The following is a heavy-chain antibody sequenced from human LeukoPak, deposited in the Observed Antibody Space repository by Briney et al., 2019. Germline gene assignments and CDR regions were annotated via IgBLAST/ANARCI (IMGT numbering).Heavy chain of an antibody. CDR3: AKDDAWLQYNY. D-gene: IGHD5-24*01. CDR1: GFTFSSHG. Sequence: GGTLRLSCAASGFTFSSHGMNWVRQAPGKGLEWVSGISGSGDTTYYADSVKGRFTISRDNSKNTLYLQMNSLRVEDTAVFYCAKDDAWLQYNYWDQGTLVTVSS. J-gene: IGHJ4*02. CDR2: ISGSGDTT. V-gene: IGHV3-23*01.